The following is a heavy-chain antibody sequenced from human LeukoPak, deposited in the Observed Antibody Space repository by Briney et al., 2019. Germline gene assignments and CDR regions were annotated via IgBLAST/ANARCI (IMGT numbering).Heavy chain of an antibody. J-gene: IGHJ5*02. D-gene: IGHD1-1*01. Sequence: SQTLSLTCTVSGGSISSGSYYWSWIRQPAGKGVEWIGRIYTSGSTNYNPSLKSRVTISVDTSKNQFSLKLSSVTAADTAVYYCARVGTTLFDPWGQGTLVTVSS. CDR1: GGSISSGSYY. CDR3: ARVGTTLFDP. CDR2: IYTSGST. V-gene: IGHV4-61*02.